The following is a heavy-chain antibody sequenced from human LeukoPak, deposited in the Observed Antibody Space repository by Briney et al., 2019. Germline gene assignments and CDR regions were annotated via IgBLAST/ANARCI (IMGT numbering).Heavy chain of an antibody. CDR1: GYTFTGHS. CDR3: ARDRDGDGYNFGY. J-gene: IGHJ4*02. CDR2: INPNSDGT. Sequence: GASVKVSCKASGYTFTGHSMHWVRQAPGQGLEWMGRINPNSDGTNYAQKFQGRLTITRDPSMITASMELSRLRSDDTAVYYCARDRDGDGYNFGYWGQGTLVTVSS. V-gene: IGHV1-2*06. D-gene: IGHD5-24*01.